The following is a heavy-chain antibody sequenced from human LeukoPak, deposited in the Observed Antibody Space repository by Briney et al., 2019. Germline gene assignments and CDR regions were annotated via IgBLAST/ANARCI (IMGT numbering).Heavy chain of an antibody. CDR3: ATDREGDPSAYYLV. Sequence: GGSLRLSCAASGFTFSGYARSWVRQAPGKGLEWVSTISDNGGRTYYADSVKGQFTISRDNSKNTLFLQMNSLRAEDSAVYYCATDREGDPSAYYLVGGQGTLITVSS. V-gene: IGHV3-23*01. D-gene: IGHD3-22*01. CDR2: ISDNGGRT. CDR1: GFTFSGYA. J-gene: IGHJ4*02.